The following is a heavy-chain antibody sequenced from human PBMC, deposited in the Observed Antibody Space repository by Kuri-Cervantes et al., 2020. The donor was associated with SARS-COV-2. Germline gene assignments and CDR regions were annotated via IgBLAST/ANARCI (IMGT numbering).Heavy chain of an antibody. CDR2: INHSGST. CDR1: GVSFSGYS. D-gene: IGHD3-22*01. J-gene: IGHJ6*03. Sequence: SQTLSLTCAVYGVSFSGYSWGWNRQPPGKGLEWIGEINHSGSTNYNPSLKSRVTISLDTSKSQLSLKLNSVTAADTAVYYCARGLSGFYDFYYMDVWGIGTTVTVSS. V-gene: IGHV4-34*01. CDR3: ARGLSGFYDFYYMDV.